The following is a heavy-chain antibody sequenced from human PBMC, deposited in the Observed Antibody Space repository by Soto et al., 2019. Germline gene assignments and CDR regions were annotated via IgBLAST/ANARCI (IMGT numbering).Heavy chain of an antibody. CDR2: ISAYNGNT. Sequence: ASVKVSCRASGYTFTSYGISRVRQAPGQGLEWMGWISAYNGNTNYAQKLQGRVTMTTDTSTSTAYMELRSLRSDDTAVYYCARAPPPYNWNYGCCDYWGQGTLVTVSS. CDR1: GYTFTSYG. J-gene: IGHJ4*02. D-gene: IGHD1-7*01. CDR3: ARAPPPYNWNYGCCDY. V-gene: IGHV1-18*01.